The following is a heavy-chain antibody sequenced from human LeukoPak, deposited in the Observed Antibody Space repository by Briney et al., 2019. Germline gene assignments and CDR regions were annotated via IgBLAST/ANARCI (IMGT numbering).Heavy chain of an antibody. D-gene: IGHD3-22*01. Sequence: SETLSLTCAVYGGSFSGYYWSWIRQPPGKGLEWIGEINHSGSTNYNPSLKSRVTISVDTSKNQFSLKLRSVTAADTAVYYCARGTGLYDSSGPTFGYWGQGTLVTVSS. CDR3: ARGTGLYDSSGPTFGY. CDR1: GGSFSGYY. V-gene: IGHV4-34*01. CDR2: INHSGST. J-gene: IGHJ4*02.